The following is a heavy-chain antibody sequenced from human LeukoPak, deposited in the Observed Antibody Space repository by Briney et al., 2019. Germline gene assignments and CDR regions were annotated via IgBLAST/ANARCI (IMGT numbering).Heavy chain of an antibody. CDR3: AREFRLAPPTQGDDY. Sequence: ASVKVSCKASGYTFTSYDINWVRQATGQGLEWMGYMDPNSGNTGYAQKFQGRVTMTRSTSISTAYMELSSLRSDDTAVYYCAREFRLAPPTQGDDYWGQGTLVTVSS. J-gene: IGHJ4*02. V-gene: IGHV1-8*01. D-gene: IGHD6-6*01. CDR2: MDPNSGNT. CDR1: GYTFTSYD.